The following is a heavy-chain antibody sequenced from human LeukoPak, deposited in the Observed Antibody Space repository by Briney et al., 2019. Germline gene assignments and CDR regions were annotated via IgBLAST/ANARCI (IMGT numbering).Heavy chain of an antibody. Sequence: GGSLRLSCAASGFTFSSYEMNWVRQAPGKGLEWVSYISSSGSTMYYPDSVKGRFTISRDNAKNSLYLQMNSLRAEDTAVYYCARAFPLDYWGQGTLVTVSS. V-gene: IGHV3-48*03. CDR2: ISSSGSTM. CDR1: GFTFSSYE. CDR3: ARAFPLDY. D-gene: IGHD2/OR15-2a*01. J-gene: IGHJ4*02.